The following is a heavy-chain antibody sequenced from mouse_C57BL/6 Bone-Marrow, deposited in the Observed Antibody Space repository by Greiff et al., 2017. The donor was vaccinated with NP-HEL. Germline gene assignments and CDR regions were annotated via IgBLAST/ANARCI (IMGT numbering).Heavy chain of an antibody. D-gene: IGHD3-2*01. J-gene: IGHJ4*01. V-gene: IGHV10-1*01. Sequence: EVKLQESGGGLVQPKGSLKLSCAASGFSFNTYAMNWVRQAPGKGLEWVARIRSKSNNYATYYADSVKDRFTISRDDSESMLYLQMNNLKTEDTAMYYCVSDSSKDYYAMDYWGQGTSVTVSS. CDR1: GFSFNTYA. CDR2: IRSKSNNYAT. CDR3: VSDSSKDYYAMDY.